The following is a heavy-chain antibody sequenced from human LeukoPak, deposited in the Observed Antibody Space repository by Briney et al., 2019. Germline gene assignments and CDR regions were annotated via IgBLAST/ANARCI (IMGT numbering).Heavy chain of an antibody. J-gene: IGHJ4*02. Sequence: GGSLRLSCAASGFTFSSYAMHWVGQAPGKGLEWVAVISYDGSNKYYADSVKGRFTISRDNAKNSLYLQMNSLRVEDTAVYYCATLVATTQFDYWGQGTLVTVSS. CDR1: GFTFSSYA. CDR2: ISYDGSNK. CDR3: ATLVATTQFDY. D-gene: IGHD5-12*01. V-gene: IGHV3-30-3*01.